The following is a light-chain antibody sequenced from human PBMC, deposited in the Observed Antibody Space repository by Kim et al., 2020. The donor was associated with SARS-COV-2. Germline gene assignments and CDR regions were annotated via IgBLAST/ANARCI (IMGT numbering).Light chain of an antibody. CDR2: QDT. CDR1: KLGYKY. J-gene: IGLJ2*01. Sequence: SVSPGQTASITCSGDKLGYKYACWYQQKPGQSPVLVIYQDTKRPSGIPERFSGSNSGNTATLTISGTQAMDEADYYCQAWDSSTLVFGGGTKVTVL. CDR3: QAWDSSTLV. V-gene: IGLV3-1*01.